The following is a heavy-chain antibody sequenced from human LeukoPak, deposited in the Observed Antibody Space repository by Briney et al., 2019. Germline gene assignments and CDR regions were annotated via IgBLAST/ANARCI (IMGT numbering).Heavy chain of an antibody. D-gene: IGHD2-2*01. Sequence: GGSLRLSCAASGFTFSDYYMSWIRQAPGQGLEWISYISLSGSITYYSDSVKGRFTISRDNAKNSLYLQMNSLRADDTAVYYCARRKVPAADDYWGQGTLVTVSS. V-gene: IGHV3-11*01. CDR2: ISLSGSIT. CDR3: ARRKVPAADDY. J-gene: IGHJ4*02. CDR1: GFTFSDYY.